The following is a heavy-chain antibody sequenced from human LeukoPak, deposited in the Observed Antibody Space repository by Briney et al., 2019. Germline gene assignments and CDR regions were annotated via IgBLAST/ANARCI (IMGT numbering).Heavy chain of an antibody. CDR2: IHYTGTT. V-gene: IGHV4-59*12. D-gene: IGHD3-10*01. CDR3: ARDHGSGSYYRANPNPFDY. CDR1: GDSITSYH. Sequence: SETLSLTCTVSGDSITSYHWSWIRQPPGKGPEWIGFIHYTGTTNYSPSLRSRVTISVDTSKNQFSLKLSSVTAADTAVYYCARDHGSGSYYRANPNPFDYWGRGTLVTVSS. J-gene: IGHJ4*02.